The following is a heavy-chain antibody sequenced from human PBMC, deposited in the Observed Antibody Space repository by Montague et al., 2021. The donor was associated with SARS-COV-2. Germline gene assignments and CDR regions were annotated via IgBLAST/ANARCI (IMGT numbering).Heavy chain of an antibody. Sequence: SETLSLTCTVSGGSISNYSWSWVRQPAGKGLEWIWRICSSGSTNYYPALKSRIPMTVDTSKNQFPLNLSTGTAADTAIYYCSSDSPHCSGGRSALDYWGQGTLVTVSS. J-gene: IGHJ4*02. CDR3: SSDSPHCSGGRSALDY. CDR2: ICSSGST. CDR1: GGSISNYS. D-gene: IGHD2-15*01. V-gene: IGHV4-4*07.